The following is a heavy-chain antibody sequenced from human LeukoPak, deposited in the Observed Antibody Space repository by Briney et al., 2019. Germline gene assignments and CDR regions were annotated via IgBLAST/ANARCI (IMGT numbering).Heavy chain of an antibody. Sequence: GGSLRLSCAASGFTFSSFWMAWVRQAPGKGLEWVANIKQDGSIQYYGDSVKGRFTISRDNAKNSLYLQTNSLRAEDTALYYCATSYDSSGCDWGQGTLVTVSS. CDR3: ATSYDSSGCD. J-gene: IGHJ4*02. V-gene: IGHV3-7*01. CDR2: IKQDGSIQ. D-gene: IGHD3-22*01. CDR1: GFTFSSFW.